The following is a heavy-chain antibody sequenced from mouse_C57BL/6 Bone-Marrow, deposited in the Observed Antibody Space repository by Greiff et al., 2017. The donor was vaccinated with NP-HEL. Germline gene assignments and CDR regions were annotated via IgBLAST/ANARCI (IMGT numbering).Heavy chain of an antibody. CDR1: GYTFTSYS. V-gene: IGHV1-12*01. Sequence: QVQLQQSGAELVRPGASVKMSCKASGYTFTSYSMHWVKQTPRQGLEWIGAIYPGNGDTSYNQKFKGKATLTVDKSSSTAYMQLSSLTSEDSAVYFCARSYYYGSSYAYWGQGTLVTVSA. CDR3: ARSYYYGSSYAY. J-gene: IGHJ3*01. D-gene: IGHD1-1*01. CDR2: IYPGNGDT.